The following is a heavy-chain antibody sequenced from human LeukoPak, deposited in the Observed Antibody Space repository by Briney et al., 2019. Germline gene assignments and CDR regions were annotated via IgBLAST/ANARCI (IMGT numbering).Heavy chain of an antibody. J-gene: IGHJ4*02. V-gene: IGHV3-30*03. Sequence: GRSLRLSCAASGFTFSSYGMHWVRQAPGKGLEWVAVISYDGSNKYYADSVKGRFTISRDNSKNTLYLQMNSLRAEDTAVYYCARELGYSQPFDYWGQGTLVTVSS. CDR3: ARELGYSQPFDY. CDR1: GFTFSSYG. CDR2: ISYDGSNK. D-gene: IGHD2-21*01.